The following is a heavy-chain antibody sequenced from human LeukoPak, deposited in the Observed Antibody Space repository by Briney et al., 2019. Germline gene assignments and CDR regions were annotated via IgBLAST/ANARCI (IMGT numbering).Heavy chain of an antibody. Sequence: GGSLRLSCAASGFIFGDYGMNWVRQAPGKGLEWVSRISSSGYYTDYTDSVKGRFTISRDNAKSSLYLQMDSLRAEDTALYFCARGLGYSSSSKCSPGYYMDVWGKGTTVIV. V-gene: IGHV3-21*01. CDR2: ISSSGYYT. D-gene: IGHD2-2*01. CDR3: ARGLGYSSSSKCSPGYYMDV. CDR1: GFIFGDYG. J-gene: IGHJ6*03.